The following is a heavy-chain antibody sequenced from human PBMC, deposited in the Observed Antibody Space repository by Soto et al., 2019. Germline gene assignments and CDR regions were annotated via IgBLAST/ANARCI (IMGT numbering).Heavy chain of an antibody. Sequence: QVQLQESGPGLVKPSETLSLTCTLSGASISDNYWSWIRQPPGKGLEWIGYIFYSGSTNYNPSLESRVTIIIGPAKNQFSLRLNSVAAGDTAVYYCARIDPPLMLAWFDPWGQGTLVTFSS. CDR3: ARIDPPLMLAWFDP. CDR2: IFYSGST. J-gene: IGHJ5*02. D-gene: IGHD2-8*01. CDR1: GASISDNY. V-gene: IGHV4-59*01.